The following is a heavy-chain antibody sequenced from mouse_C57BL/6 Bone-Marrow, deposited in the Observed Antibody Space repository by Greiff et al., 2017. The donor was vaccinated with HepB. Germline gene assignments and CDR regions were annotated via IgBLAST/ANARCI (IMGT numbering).Heavy chain of an antibody. CDR3: ARRGIYYGSSNWYFDV. V-gene: IGHV5-12*01. Sequence: EVKLMESGGGLVQPGGSLKLSCAASGFTFSDYYMYWVRQTPEKRLEWVAYISNGGGSTYYPDTVKGRFTISRDNAKNTLYLQMSRLKSEDTAMYYCARRGIYYGSSNWYFDVWGTGTTVTVSS. CDR2: ISNGGGST. CDR1: GFTFSDYY. J-gene: IGHJ1*03. D-gene: IGHD1-1*01.